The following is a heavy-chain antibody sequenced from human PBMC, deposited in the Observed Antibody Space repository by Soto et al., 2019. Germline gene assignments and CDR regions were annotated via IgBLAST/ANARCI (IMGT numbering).Heavy chain of an antibody. CDR1: GFTFSDYA. CDR2: ISSDGSNK. J-gene: IGHJ6*02. D-gene: IGHD6-13*01. CDR3: ARDIAAADYVTFYYYYYGMDV. Sequence: AGSLRLSCAASGFTFSDYALHWVRQAPVKVLEWVTVISSDGSNKYYADSVKGRFTISRDNSKNTLYLQMNSLRAEDTAVYYCARDIAAADYVTFYYYYYGMDVWGQGTTVTVSS. V-gene: IGHV3-30-3*01.